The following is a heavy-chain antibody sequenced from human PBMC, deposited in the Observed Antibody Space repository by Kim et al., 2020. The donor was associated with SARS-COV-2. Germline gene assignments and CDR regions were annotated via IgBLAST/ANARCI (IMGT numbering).Heavy chain of an antibody. V-gene: IGHV3-9*01. CDR2: ISWNSGSI. Sequence: GGSLRLSCAASGFTFDDYAMHWVRQAPGKGLEWVSGISWNSGSIGYADSVKGRFTISRDNAKNSLYLQMNSLRAEDTALYYCAKEEASGYDLIAVAGFDYWGQGTLVTVSS. CDR3: AKEEASGYDLIAVAGFDY. J-gene: IGHJ4*02. D-gene: IGHD5-12*01. CDR1: GFTFDDYA.